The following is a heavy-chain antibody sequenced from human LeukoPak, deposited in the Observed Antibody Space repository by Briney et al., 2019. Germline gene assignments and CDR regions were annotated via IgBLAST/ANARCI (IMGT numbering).Heavy chain of an antibody. D-gene: IGHD6-13*01. CDR1: GFTFSSYE. J-gene: IGHJ4*02. V-gene: IGHV3-48*03. CDR3: ARPTGYSSSWYGY. Sequence: GGSLRFSCAASGFTFSSYEMNWVRQAPGKGLEWVSYISSSGSTIYYADSVKGRFTISRDNAKNSLYLQMNSLRAEDTAVYYCARPTGYSSSWYGYWGQGTLVTVSS. CDR2: ISSSGSTI.